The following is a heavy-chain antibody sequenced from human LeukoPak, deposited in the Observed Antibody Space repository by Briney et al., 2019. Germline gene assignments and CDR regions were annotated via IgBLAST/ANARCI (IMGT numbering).Heavy chain of an antibody. CDR1: GFTFSSYS. CDR3: ARAMITFGGVTCLDY. D-gene: IGHD3-16*01. V-gene: IGHV3-21*01. CDR2: ISSSSSYI. J-gene: IGHJ4*02. Sequence: PGGSLRLSCAASGFTFSSYSMNWVRQAPGKGLEWVSSISSSSSYIYYADSVKGRFTISRDNAKNSLYLQMNSLRAEDTAVYYCARAMITFGGVTCLDYWGQGTLVTVSS.